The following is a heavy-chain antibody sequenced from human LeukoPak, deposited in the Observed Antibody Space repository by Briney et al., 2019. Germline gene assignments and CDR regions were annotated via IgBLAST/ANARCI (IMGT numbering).Heavy chain of an antibody. CDR2: ISWNSGSI. V-gene: IGHV3-9*01. D-gene: IGHD3-16*01. CDR3: AKDMGAGIWGKYGMDV. J-gene: IGHJ6*02. Sequence: PGRSLRLSCAASGFTFDDYAMHWVRQAPGKGLEWVSGISWNSGSIGYADSVKGRFTISRDNAKNSLYLQMNSLRAEDTALYYCAKDMGAGIWGKYGMDVWGQGTLVTVSS. CDR1: GFTFDDYA.